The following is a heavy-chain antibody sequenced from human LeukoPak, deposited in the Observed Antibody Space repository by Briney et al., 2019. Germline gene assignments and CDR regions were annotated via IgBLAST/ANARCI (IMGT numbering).Heavy chain of an antibody. Sequence: SETLSLTCTVSGGSISSYYWSWIRQPPGMGLEWIGYISYSGSTNYNPSLKSRVTISVDTSKNQFSLKLSSVTAADTAVYYCARCRPLDPFDIWGQGTMVTVSS. CDR1: GGSISSYY. CDR2: ISYSGST. V-gene: IGHV4-59*01. CDR3: ARCRPLDPFDI. J-gene: IGHJ3*02.